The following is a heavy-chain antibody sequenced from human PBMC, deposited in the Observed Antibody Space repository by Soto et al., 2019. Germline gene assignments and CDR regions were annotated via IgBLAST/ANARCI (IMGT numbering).Heavy chain of an antibody. CDR3: ARGFFSSGFDY. V-gene: IGHV3-74*01. CDR2: LNGDGGST. Sequence: PGGSLRLSCAASGFTFSGYWMNWVRQAPGKGLVWVSRLNGDGGSTNYADSVKGRFTISRDNAKNTLYLQMNSLRAEDTAVYYCARGFFSSGFDYWGQGTLVTVSS. D-gene: IGHD1-26*01. J-gene: IGHJ4*02. CDR1: GFTFSGYW.